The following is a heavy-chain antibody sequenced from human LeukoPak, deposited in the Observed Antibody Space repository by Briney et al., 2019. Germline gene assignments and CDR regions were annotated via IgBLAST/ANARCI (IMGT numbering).Heavy chain of an antibody. D-gene: IGHD3-16*01. CDR1: GFTFTAAW. CDR2: IESKSDGGTT. CDR3: TLDDVGLAPDY. Sequence: PGGSLRLSCAASGFTFTAAWMSWVRQAPGKGLEWVGRIESKSDGGTTYNAAPVKGRFTISRDDLKNTLYLQMNSLKTEDTAVYFCTLDDVGLAPDYWGQGTLVTVSS. V-gene: IGHV3-15*04. J-gene: IGHJ4*02.